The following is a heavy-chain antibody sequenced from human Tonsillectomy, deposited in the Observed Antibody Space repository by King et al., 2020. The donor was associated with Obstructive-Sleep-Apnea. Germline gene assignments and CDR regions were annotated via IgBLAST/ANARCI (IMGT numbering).Heavy chain of an antibody. V-gene: IGHV4-59*01. CDR3: ARATLWFGETCFDY. CDR1: GGSISSYY. Sequence: VQLQESGPGLVKPSKTLSLTCTVSGGSISSYYWSWIRQPPGKGLEWIGYIYYSGSTNDNPSLKSRVTISVDTSKNQFSLKLCSVTAADTAVYYCARATLWFGETCFDYWGQGTLVTVSS. D-gene: IGHD3-10*01. J-gene: IGHJ4*02. CDR2: IYYSGST.